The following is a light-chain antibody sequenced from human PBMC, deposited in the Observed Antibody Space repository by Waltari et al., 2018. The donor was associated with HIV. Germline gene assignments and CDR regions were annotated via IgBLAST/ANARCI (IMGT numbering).Light chain of an antibody. Sequence: DIPMAQSPSSLSASVGDRVTIPCRASRAVWRYVAWFRQTSGAALVALIYASSTLHTGTPVRFSGAVSGTNFSLTIASLLPEDFASDYCQQYDGFPRTFGGGT. CDR2: ASS. CDR3: QQYDGFPRT. J-gene: IGKJ4*01. V-gene: IGKV1-16*01. CDR1: RAVWRY.